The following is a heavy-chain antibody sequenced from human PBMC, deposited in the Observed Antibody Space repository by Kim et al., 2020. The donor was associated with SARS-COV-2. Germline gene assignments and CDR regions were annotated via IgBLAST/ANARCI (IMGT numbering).Heavy chain of an antibody. Sequence: GGSLRLSCAASGFTFSSLVMNWVRRAPGEGLEWVSSISGGSLHTFYADSVKGRFTITRDDSRNTLYLQMNSLRAEDTAVYYCATRPSYPTDWREFDFWG. D-gene: IGHD3-9*01. CDR1: GFTFSSLV. CDR3: ATRPSYPTDWREFDF. J-gene: IGHJ4*01. CDR2: ISGGSLHT. V-gene: IGHV3-23*01.